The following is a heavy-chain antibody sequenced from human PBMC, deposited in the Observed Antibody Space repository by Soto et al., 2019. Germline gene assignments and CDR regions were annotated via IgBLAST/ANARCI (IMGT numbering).Heavy chain of an antibody. V-gene: IGHV4-4*02. Sequence: PSETLSLTCGVSSGSISSAYWWSWVRQPPGKGLECIGEIYHSGGTHYSPSLKSRVTISVDKSKNQFSLNLTSVTAADTAVYYCARRPAGSGWAFDFWGPGTLVTVSS. CDR1: SGSISSAYW. J-gene: IGHJ4*02. CDR3: ARRPAGSGWAFDF. D-gene: IGHD6-19*01. CDR2: IYHSGGT.